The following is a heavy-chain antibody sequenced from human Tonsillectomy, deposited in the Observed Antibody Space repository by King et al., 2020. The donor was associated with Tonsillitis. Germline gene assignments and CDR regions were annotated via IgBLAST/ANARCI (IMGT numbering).Heavy chain of an antibody. CDR2: ISSPGTTI. CDR1: GFTFRNYG. CDR3: ARGGAARRDW. V-gene: IGHV3-48*02. J-gene: IGHJ4*02. Sequence: VQLVESGGGLVQPGGSLRLSCAASGFTFRNYGMNWVRQAPGKGLEWVSYISSPGTTINYADSVRGRFTISRDNAKNSLYLQMSGLRDEDTALYYCARGGAARRDWWGQGTLVIVSS. D-gene: IGHD6-6*01.